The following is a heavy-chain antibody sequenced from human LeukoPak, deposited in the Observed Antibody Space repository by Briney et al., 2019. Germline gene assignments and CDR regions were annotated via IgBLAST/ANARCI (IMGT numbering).Heavy chain of an antibody. J-gene: IGHJ4*02. D-gene: IGHD3-10*01. Sequence: PGGSLRLSCTVSGFIFSDFSMSWVRQAPGKGLEWVAKMSEDGNEIFYVDSVKGRFTISRDNSKNTLYLQMNSLRAEDTTVYYCAKEVVDGSGSYYRYYFDYWGQGTLVTVSS. CDR2: MSEDGNEI. CDR3: AKEVVDGSGSYYRYYFDY. CDR1: GFIFSDFS. V-gene: IGHV3-7*01.